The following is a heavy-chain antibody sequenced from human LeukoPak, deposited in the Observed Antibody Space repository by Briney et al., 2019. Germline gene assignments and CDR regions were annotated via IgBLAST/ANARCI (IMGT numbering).Heavy chain of an antibody. CDR1: GFPFSLYT. J-gene: IGHJ4*02. V-gene: IGHV3-30*04. D-gene: IGHD2-2*01. Sequence: GALRLSRAASGFPFSLYTMHWVRQAPGKGPEWVAVITYDGSNKYYTDSVKGRFTISRDNSNNTMYLQMDSLRAEDTAFYYCATEADCGSPSCCNWGQGTLVTVSS. CDR2: ITYDGSNK. CDR3: ATEADCGSPSCCN.